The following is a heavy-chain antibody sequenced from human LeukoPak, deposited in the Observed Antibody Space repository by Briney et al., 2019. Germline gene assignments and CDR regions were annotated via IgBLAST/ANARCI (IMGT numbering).Heavy chain of an antibody. CDR1: GFTVSSNY. V-gene: IGHV3-66*01. CDR2: IYSSRGT. D-gene: IGHD1-26*01. CDR3: ATQWDGGAGAFDT. Sequence: GGSLRLSCAASGFTVSSNYMSWVRQAPGKGLEWVSIIYSSRGTNYADSVKGRFTISRDNSRNTLYLQMNSLRAEDTAMYYCATQWDGGAGAFDTWGQGTMVTVSS. J-gene: IGHJ3*02.